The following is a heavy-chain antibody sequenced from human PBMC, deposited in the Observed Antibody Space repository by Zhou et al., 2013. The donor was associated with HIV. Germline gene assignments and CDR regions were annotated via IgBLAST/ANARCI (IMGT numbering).Heavy chain of an antibody. D-gene: IGHD5-12*01. V-gene: IGHV1-2*02. CDR1: GYTFTGYY. CDR2: INPNSGGT. J-gene: IGHJ4*02. Sequence: QVQLVQSGAEVRKPGASVKVSCKASGYTFTGYYMHWVRQAPGQGLEWMGWINPNSGGTNYAQKFQGRVTMTRDTSISTAYMELSRLRSDDTAVYYCARDRRSGYSGYDSGLDYWGQGTLVTVSS. CDR3: ARDRRSGYSGYDSGLDY.